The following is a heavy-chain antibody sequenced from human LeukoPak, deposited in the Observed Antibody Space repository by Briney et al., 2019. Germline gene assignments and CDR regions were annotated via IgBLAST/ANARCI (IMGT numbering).Heavy chain of an antibody. J-gene: IGHJ6*02. V-gene: IGHV3-53*01. CDR1: GFTVSSNY. CDR3: ARGSKDYYYGMDV. CDR2: IYSGGST. Sequence: PGGSLRLSCAASGFTVSSNYMSWVRQAPGKGLEWVSVIYSGGSTYYADSVKGRFTISRDNSKNTLYLQMNSLRAEDTAVYYCARGSKDYYYGMDVWGQGTTVTVSS. D-gene: IGHD2-15*01.